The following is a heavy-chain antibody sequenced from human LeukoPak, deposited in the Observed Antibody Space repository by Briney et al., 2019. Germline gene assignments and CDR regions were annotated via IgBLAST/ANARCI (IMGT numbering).Heavy chain of an antibody. CDR3: TRGSIAYYYMDV. Sequence: PSETLSLTCTVSGGSISSRSYYWSWIRQPAGKGLEWIGRIYTSGSTNYNPSLKSRVTMSVDTSKNQFSLKLSSVTAADTAVYYCTRGSIAYYYMDVWGKGTTVTISS. D-gene: IGHD3-22*01. J-gene: IGHJ6*03. CDR2: IYTSGST. CDR1: GGSISSRSYY. V-gene: IGHV4-61*02.